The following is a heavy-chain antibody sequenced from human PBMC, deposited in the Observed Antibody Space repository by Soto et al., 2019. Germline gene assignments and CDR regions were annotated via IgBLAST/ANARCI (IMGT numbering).Heavy chain of an antibody. V-gene: IGHV3-23*01. J-gene: IGHJ4*02. CDR1: GITISNYP. D-gene: IGHD3-22*01. Sequence: EVQLLESGGGLVQPGGSLRLSCAASGITISNYPMSWVRQAPGEGLDWVSGISGSGDRTYYADSAKGRFTISKDISRNSLSLQLDSLGVEDTAVNFCVKDDGGYPSTAPHWGQGTLVTVSS. CDR3: VKDDGGYPSTAPH. CDR2: ISGSGDRT.